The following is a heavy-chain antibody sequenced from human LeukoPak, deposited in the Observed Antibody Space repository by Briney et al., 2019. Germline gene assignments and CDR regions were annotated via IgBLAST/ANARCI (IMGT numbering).Heavy chain of an antibody. J-gene: IGHJ4*02. CDR1: GGSVGSDNSY. Sequence: SQTLSLTCTVSGGSVGSDNSYWTWIRQPAGKGLEWIGRIYADGSSTYNPSLKSRVTILVDTSKNQFSLRLSSMSAADTAVYYCARGYYYRTWGQGTLVTVSS. D-gene: IGHD3-10*01. CDR3: ARGYYYRT. CDR2: IYADGSS. V-gene: IGHV4-61*02.